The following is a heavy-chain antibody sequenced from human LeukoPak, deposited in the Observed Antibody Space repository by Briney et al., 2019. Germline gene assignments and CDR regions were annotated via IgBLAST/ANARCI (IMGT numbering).Heavy chain of an antibody. CDR3: AINRGGDSGYGNLDY. Sequence: PGRSLRLSCAVSGFTFDDYAMHWVRQVPGKGLEWVSGINWNSDSIGYADSVKGRFTTSRDNAKNSLYLQMNSLRAEDTAFYYCAINRGGDSGYGNLDYWGQGTLVTVSS. J-gene: IGHJ4*02. D-gene: IGHD5-12*01. V-gene: IGHV3-9*01. CDR2: INWNSDSI. CDR1: GFTFDDYA.